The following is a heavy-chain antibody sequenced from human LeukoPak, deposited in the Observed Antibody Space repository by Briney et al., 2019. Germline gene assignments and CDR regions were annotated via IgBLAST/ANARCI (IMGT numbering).Heavy chain of an antibody. Sequence: GGSLRLSCAASGFTFSSYSMNWGRQAPGKGLEWVSSISSSSSYIYYADSVKGRFTISRDNAKNSLYLQMNSLRAEDTAVYYCAEGRGGDSIFDYWGQGTLVTVSS. CDR2: ISSSSSYI. D-gene: IGHD2-21*02. J-gene: IGHJ4*02. CDR1: GFTFSSYS. V-gene: IGHV3-21*01. CDR3: AEGRGGDSIFDY.